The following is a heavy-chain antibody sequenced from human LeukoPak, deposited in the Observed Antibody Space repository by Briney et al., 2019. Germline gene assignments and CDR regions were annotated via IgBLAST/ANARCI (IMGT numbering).Heavy chain of an antibody. CDR1: GFTFSSYS. Sequence: GGSLRLSCAASGFTFSSYSMNWVRQAPGKGLEWVSSISSSSSYICYADSVKGRFTISRDNAKNSLYLQMNSLRAEDTAVYYCARWDNEYCSSTSCYRGGHYFDYWGQGTLVTVSS. CDR3: ARWDNEYCSSTSCYRGGHYFDY. CDR2: ISSSSSYI. V-gene: IGHV3-21*01. J-gene: IGHJ4*02. D-gene: IGHD2-2*02.